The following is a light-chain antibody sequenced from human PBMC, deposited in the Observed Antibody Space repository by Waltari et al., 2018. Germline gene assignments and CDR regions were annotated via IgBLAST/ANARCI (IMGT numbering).Light chain of an antibody. CDR1: QSISSW. J-gene: IGKJ1*01. CDR3: QQYNSYPET. V-gene: IGKV1-5*03. Sequence: DIQMTQSPSTLSASVGDRVTIPCRASQSISSWLAWYQQKPGKAPKLLIYKASSLESGVPSRFSVSGSGTEFTLTISSLQPDDFATYYCQQYNSYPETFGQGTKVEIK. CDR2: KAS.